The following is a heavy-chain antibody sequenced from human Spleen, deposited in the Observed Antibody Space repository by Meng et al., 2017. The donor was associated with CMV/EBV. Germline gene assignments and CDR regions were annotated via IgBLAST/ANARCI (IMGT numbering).Heavy chain of an antibody. CDR1: GYSFTSYW. CDR3: ASRLVGDTHFDH. CDR2: IYPGDSDT. V-gene: IGHV5-51*01. D-gene: IGHD1-26*01. Sequence: KVSCKGSGYSFTSYWIGWVRQMPGKGLEWMGIIYPGDSDTRYSPPFQGQVTISVDKSLRTAYLQWSSLKASDTATYYCASRLVGDTHFDHWGQGTLVTVSS. J-gene: IGHJ4*02.